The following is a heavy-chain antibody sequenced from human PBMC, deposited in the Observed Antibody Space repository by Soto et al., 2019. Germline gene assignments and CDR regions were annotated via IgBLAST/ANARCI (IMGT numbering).Heavy chain of an antibody. CDR3: AKVSRKGSAIDFDY. V-gene: IGHV1-8*02. D-gene: IGHD3-10*01. CDR2: VNPNNGDT. J-gene: IGHJ4*02. CDR1: GYTFINYH. Sequence: QVQLVQSGGEVKKPGASVTVSCKASGYTFINYHITWVRQAPGQGLEWIGWVNPNNGDTGYAQKFQGRVTLTTDISTTTAYLELTSLRSEDTAIYYCAKVSRKGSAIDFDYWGQGTLITVSS.